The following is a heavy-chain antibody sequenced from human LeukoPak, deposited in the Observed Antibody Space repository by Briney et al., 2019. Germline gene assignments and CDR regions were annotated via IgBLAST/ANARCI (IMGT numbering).Heavy chain of an antibody. J-gene: IGHJ4*02. Sequence: SETLSLTCTLSGGSISSSSYYWGWIRQPPGKGLEWIGSIYYSGSTYYNPSLKSRVTISVDTSKNQFSLKLSSVTAADTAVYYCARLLVGSLDYWGQGTLVTVSS. CDR1: GGSISSSSYY. D-gene: IGHD3-10*01. CDR2: IYYSGST. V-gene: IGHV4-39*01. CDR3: ARLLVGSLDY.